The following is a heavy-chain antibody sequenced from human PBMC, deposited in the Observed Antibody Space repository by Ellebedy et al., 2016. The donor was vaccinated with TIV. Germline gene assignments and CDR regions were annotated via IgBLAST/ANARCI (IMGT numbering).Heavy chain of an antibody. D-gene: IGHD2-2*01. CDR3: ARTHCSTGSCYVFDY. CDR2: IIPIFVTP. J-gene: IGHJ4*02. V-gene: IGHV1-69*13. Sequence: AASVKVSCKASGGTFNNYALNWVRQAPGQGLEWMGGIIPIFVTPNYSRKFLGRVTITADESTRTAYMEMSGLRSDDTAVYYCARTHCSTGSCYVFDYWGQGTLVTVSS. CDR1: GGTFNNYA.